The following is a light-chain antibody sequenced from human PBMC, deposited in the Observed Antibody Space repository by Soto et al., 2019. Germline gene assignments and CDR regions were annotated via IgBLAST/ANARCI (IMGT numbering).Light chain of an antibody. J-gene: IGKJ1*01. CDR2: KIS. Sequence: DIVMTQTPLSSPVTLGQPASISCRSSESLVHSDGNTYLSWLHQRPGQPPRLLIYKISKRLPGVPERISGSGAGTEFTVKISRVEAEDVGIYYCMQATRFSWTFGQGTKVEI. CDR3: MQATRFSWT. CDR1: ESLVHSDGNTY. V-gene: IGKV2-24*01.